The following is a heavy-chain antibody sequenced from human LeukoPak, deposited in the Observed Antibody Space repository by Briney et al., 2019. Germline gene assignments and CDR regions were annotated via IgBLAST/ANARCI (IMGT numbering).Heavy chain of an antibody. J-gene: IGHJ6*03. Sequence: PSETLSLTCTVSGGSISSGSYYWSWIRQPAGKGLEWIGRIYTSGSTNYNPSLKSRVTISVDTYKNQFSLKLSSVTAADTAVYYCARGSCGGDCYNYYYYYYMDVWGKGTTVTISS. CDR1: GGSISSGSYY. V-gene: IGHV4-61*02. CDR3: ARGSCGGDCYNYYYYYYMDV. CDR2: IYTSGST. D-gene: IGHD2-21*02.